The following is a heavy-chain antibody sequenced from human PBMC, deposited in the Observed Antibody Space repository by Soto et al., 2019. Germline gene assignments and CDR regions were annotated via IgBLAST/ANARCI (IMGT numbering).Heavy chain of an antibody. D-gene: IGHD1-1*01. CDR3: ARGERGDPKLYYYYGMDV. CDR1: GFTCSSYG. J-gene: IGHJ6*02. V-gene: IGHV3-33*01. Sequence: QVQLVESGGGVVQPGRSLRLSCAASGFTCSSYGMHWVRQAPGKGLEWVAVIWDDGSNKYYADSVKGRFTISRDNSKNTLYLQMNSLRAEDTAVYDCARGERGDPKLYYYYGMDVWGQGTTVTVSS. CDR2: IWDDGSNK.